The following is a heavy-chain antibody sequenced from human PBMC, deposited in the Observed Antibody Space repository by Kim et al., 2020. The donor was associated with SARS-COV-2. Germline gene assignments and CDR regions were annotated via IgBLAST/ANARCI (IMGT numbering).Heavy chain of an antibody. CDR2: IYYSGST. CDR1: GGSISSSSYY. V-gene: IGHV4-39*01. Sequence: SETLSLTCTVSGGSISSSSYYWGWIRQPPGKGLEWIGSIYYSGSTYYNPSLKSRVTISVDTSKNQFSLKLSSVTAADTAVYYCLSSPEGPWYFDLWGRGTLVTVSS. CDR3: LSSPEGPWYFDL. J-gene: IGHJ2*01.